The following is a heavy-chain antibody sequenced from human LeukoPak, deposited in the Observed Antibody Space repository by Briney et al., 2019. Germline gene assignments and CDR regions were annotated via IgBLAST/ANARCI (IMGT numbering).Heavy chain of an antibody. D-gene: IGHD1-26*01. CDR1: GFIVSNSY. Sequence: GGSLRLSCAASGFIVSNSYMSWVRQAPGKGLEWVSVLHTGGRTFYADSVMGRFTISTDNSKNTLFLQMDSLTTEDSAVYYCAIGRYSGTYTAPEFDYWGQGTLVTVSS. J-gene: IGHJ4*02. CDR2: LHTGGRT. CDR3: AIGRYSGTYTAPEFDY. V-gene: IGHV3-53*05.